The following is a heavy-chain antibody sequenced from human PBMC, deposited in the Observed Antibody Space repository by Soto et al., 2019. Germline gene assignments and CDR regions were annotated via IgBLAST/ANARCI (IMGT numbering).Heavy chain of an antibody. Sequence: GGSLRLSCAASGFTFSDYYMSWIRQAPGKGLEWVSYISSSGSTIYYADSVKGRFTISRDNAKNSLYLQMNSLRAEDTAVYYCARTPVTTYYYYYYYMDVWGKGTTVTVSS. CDR1: GFTFSDYY. CDR2: ISSSGSTI. J-gene: IGHJ6*03. D-gene: IGHD4-4*01. CDR3: ARTPVTTYYYYYYYMDV. V-gene: IGHV3-11*01.